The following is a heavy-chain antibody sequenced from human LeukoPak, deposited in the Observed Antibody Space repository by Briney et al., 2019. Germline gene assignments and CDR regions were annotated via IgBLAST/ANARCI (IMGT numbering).Heavy chain of an antibody. J-gene: IGHJ4*02. Sequence: PGGSLRLSCAASGFTFSSYSMNWVRQAPGKGLEWVSSISSSSSYIYYADSVKGRFTISRDNAKNSLYLQMNSLRAEDTAVNYCARGGYSSSWYPIDYWGQGTLVTVSS. CDR2: ISSSSSYI. CDR1: GFTFSSYS. D-gene: IGHD6-13*01. V-gene: IGHV3-21*01. CDR3: ARGGYSSSWYPIDY.